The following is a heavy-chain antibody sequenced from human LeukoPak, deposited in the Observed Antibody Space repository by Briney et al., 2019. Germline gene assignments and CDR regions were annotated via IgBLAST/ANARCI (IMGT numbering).Heavy chain of an antibody. CDR1: GDSIRSSSYH. J-gene: IGHJ5*02. CDR2: IYYSGST. D-gene: IGHD3-10*01. Sequence: SETLSLTCTVSGDSIRSSSYHWGWIRQPPGKGLGWIGSIYYSGSTYNNRSLKRRLTISIDTSKNQFSLRLSSVTAADTAVYYCTREVEGYSYASGRFLHFDPWGQGTLVTVSS. V-gene: IGHV4-39*07. CDR3: TREVEGYSYASGRFLHFDP.